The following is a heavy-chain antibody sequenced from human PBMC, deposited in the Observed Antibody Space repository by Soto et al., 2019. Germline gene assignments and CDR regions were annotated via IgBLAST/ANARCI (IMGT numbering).Heavy chain of an antibody. J-gene: IGHJ4*02. Sequence: TLSLTCTVSGGSISSGDYYWSWIRQPPGKGLEWIGYIYYTGSTYYNPSLKSRLTISVDTSKNQFSLKLTSVTAADTAVYFCARYQKGPFGYWGQGTLVTVSS. V-gene: IGHV4-30-4*01. CDR3: ARYQKGPFGY. CDR2: IYYTGST. CDR1: GGSISSGDYY. D-gene: IGHD2-2*01.